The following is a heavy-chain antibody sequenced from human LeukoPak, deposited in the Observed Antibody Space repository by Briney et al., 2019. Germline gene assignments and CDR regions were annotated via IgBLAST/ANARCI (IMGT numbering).Heavy chain of an antibody. CDR3: AGEGYGDYEENY. Sequence: PGGSLRLSCAASGFTFSSYWMHWVRQAPGKGLVWVSRINSDGSSTSYADPVKGRFTISRDNAKNTLYLQMNSLRAEDTAVYYCAGEGYGDYEENYWGQGTLVTVSS. CDR2: INSDGSST. D-gene: IGHD4-17*01. V-gene: IGHV3-74*01. CDR1: GFTFSSYW. J-gene: IGHJ4*02.